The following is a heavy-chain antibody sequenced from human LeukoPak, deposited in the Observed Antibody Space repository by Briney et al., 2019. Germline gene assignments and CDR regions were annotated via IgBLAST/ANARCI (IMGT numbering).Heavy chain of an antibody. V-gene: IGHV3-23*01. Sequence: GGSLRLSCAASGFTFSSYAMSWVRQAPGKGLEWVSAISGSGGTTYYADSVKGRFTISRDNSKNTLYLQMSSLRAEDTAVYFCAKQAGGSGNYYYYWGQGTLVTVSS. CDR1: GFTFSSYA. CDR2: ISGSGGTT. CDR3: AKQAGGSGNYYYY. J-gene: IGHJ4*02. D-gene: IGHD3-10*01.